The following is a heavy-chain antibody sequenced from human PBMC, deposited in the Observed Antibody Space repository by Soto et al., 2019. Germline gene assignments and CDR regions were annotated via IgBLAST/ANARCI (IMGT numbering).Heavy chain of an antibody. Sequence: QVQLQESGPGLVKPSETLFLTCTVSGGSINSYYWSWIRQPPGKGLEWIGYIYYSGSTNYNPSLKSRVTISVDTSKNQFSLKLSSVTAADTAVYYCARRYGDSFDFWGQGTLVTVSS. D-gene: IGHD4-17*01. V-gene: IGHV4-59*08. CDR2: IYYSGST. J-gene: IGHJ4*02. CDR3: ARRYGDSFDF. CDR1: GGSINSYY.